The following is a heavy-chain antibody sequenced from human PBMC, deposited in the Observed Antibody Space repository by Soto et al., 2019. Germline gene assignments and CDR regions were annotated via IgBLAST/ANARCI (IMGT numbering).Heavy chain of an antibody. CDR3: AGDAPAGLKF. CDR1: GITFRNYW. V-gene: IGHV3-74*01. J-gene: IGHJ4*02. CDR2: KKGEAIIK. Sequence: PGGSLRLSCAVSGITFRNYWMHWIRQAPGKGLVWVTHKKGEAIIKTYAAPVKGRFTISRDNARNTLYLKVNGLRFDDTVIYYCAGDAPAGLKFWGQGTLVPVSS.